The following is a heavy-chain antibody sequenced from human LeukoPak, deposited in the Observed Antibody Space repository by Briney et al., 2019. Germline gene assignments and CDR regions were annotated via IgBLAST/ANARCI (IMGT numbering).Heavy chain of an antibody. V-gene: IGHV3-23*01. Sequence: PGGSLRLSCAASGFTVSSNYMSWVRQAPGKGLEWVSSLSGSGGSTYHADSVKGRFTISRDNSKNTLYLQMNSLRAEDTAVYYCAKVDSGIVATGSPYFDYWGQGTLVTVSS. J-gene: IGHJ4*02. CDR2: LSGSGGST. CDR3: AKVDSGIVATGSPYFDY. D-gene: IGHD6-13*01. CDR1: GFTVSSNY.